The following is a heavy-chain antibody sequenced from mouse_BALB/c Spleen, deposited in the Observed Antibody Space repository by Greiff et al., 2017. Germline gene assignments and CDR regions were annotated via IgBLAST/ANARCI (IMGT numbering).Heavy chain of an antibody. J-gene: IGHJ4*01. Sequence: EVKLVESGGGLVQPGGSRKLSCAASGFTFSSFGMHWVRQAPGKGLEWVAYISSGSSTIYYADTVKGRFTISRDNPKNTLFLQMTSLRSEDTAMYYCARYGGTYAMDYWGQGTSVTVSS. CDR1: GFTFSSFG. CDR3: ARYGGTYAMDY. V-gene: IGHV5-17*02. CDR2: ISSGSSTI. D-gene: IGHD1-1*01.